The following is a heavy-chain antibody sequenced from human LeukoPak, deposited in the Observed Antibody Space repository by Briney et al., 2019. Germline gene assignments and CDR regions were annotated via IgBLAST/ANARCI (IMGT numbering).Heavy chain of an antibody. CDR3: AKDRSVGIAVAQGIQIDY. Sequence: GGSLRLSCAASGFTLSSYAMSWVRQAPGKGLEWVSAISGSGGSTYYADSVKGRFTISRDNSKNTLYLQMNSLRAEDTAVYYCAKDRSVGIAVAQGIQIDYWGQGTLVTVSS. V-gene: IGHV3-23*01. CDR2: ISGSGGST. J-gene: IGHJ4*02. D-gene: IGHD6-19*01. CDR1: GFTLSSYA.